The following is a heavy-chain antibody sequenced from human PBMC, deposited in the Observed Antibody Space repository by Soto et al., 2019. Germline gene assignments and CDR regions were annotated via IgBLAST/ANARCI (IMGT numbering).Heavy chain of an antibody. D-gene: IGHD6-19*01. Sequence: SENLSLTCTVSGGSISSYYWSWIRQPPGKRLEWIEYIYYSGSTNYNPSLKSRVTISVDTSKNQFSLKLSSVTAADTAVYYFARVPGLSGWYRRRYYYYGMDVWGQGTTVTVSS. CDR2: IYYSGST. CDR3: ARVPGLSGWYRRRYYYYGMDV. CDR1: GGSISSYY. V-gene: IGHV4-59*01. J-gene: IGHJ6*02.